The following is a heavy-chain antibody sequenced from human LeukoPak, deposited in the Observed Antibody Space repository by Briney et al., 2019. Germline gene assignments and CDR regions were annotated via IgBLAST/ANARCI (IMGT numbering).Heavy chain of an antibody. CDR2: IKEDGSEK. CDR3: ARDFGD. J-gene: IGHJ4*02. Sequence: GGSLRLSCAASGFTFSRYWMSWVRQAPGKGLEWLANIKEDGSEKYYVDSVKGRFTISRDNAKNSLYPQMNSLRADDTAVYYCARDFGDWGQGTLVTVSS. CDR1: GFTFSRYW. V-gene: IGHV3-7*05. D-gene: IGHD3-3*01.